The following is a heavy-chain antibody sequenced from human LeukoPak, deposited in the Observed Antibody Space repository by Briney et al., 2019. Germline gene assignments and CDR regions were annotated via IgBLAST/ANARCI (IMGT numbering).Heavy chain of an antibody. J-gene: IGHJ1*01. V-gene: IGHV3-30*18. Sequence: GGSLRLSCAASGFSFSSYAMHWVRQAPGKGLEWVAVISYDGSNKYYADSVKGRFTISRDNSKNTLYLQMNSLRAEDTAVYYCAKSRMEIAASFAEYFQHWGQGTLVTVSS. CDR1: GFSFSSYA. CDR3: AKSRMEIAASFAEYFQH. CDR2: ISYDGSNK. D-gene: IGHD6-13*01.